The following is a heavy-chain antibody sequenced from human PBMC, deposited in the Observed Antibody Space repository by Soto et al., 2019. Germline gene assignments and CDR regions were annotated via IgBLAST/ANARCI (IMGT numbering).Heavy chain of an antibody. J-gene: IGHJ6*03. CDR1: GYSFTSYW. Sequence: GESLXICWKGSGYSFTSYWIGWVRQMPGKGLEWMGIIYPGDSDTRYSPSFQGQVTISADKSISTAYLQWSSLKASDTAMYYCARLVGGYCDYRNAYYYYYMDVWGKGTTVTVSS. CDR2: IYPGDSDT. CDR3: ARLVGGYCDYRNAYYYYYMDV. V-gene: IGHV5-51*01. D-gene: IGHD4-17*01.